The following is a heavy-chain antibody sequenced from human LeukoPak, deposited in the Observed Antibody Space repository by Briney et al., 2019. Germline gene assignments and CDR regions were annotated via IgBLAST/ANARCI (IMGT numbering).Heavy chain of an antibody. D-gene: IGHD3-9*01. CDR3: ARQGYDILTGYIDAFDI. CDR2: ISYSGST. Sequence: SETLSLTCTVSGGSISSYYWSWIRQPPGKGLEWIGYISYSGSTNYNPSLKSRVTISIDTSKNQFSLKLRSVTAADRAIYCCARQGYDILTGYIDAFDIWGQGTMVTVSS. J-gene: IGHJ3*02. CDR1: GGSISSYY. V-gene: IGHV4-59*08.